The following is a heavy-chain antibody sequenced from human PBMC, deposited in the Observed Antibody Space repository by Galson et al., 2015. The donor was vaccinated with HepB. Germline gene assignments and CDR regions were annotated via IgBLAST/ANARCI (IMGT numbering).Heavy chain of an antibody. CDR3: ARVDYGGNSGYFDY. D-gene: IGHD4-23*01. CDR2: TYYRSKWYN. Sequence: CAISEDSVSSNSAAWNWIRQSPSRGLEWLGRTYYRSKWYNDYAVSVKSRITINPDTSKNQFSLQLNSVTPEDTAVYYCARVDYGGNSGYFDYWGQGTLVTVSS. CDR1: EDSVSSNSAA. J-gene: IGHJ4*02. V-gene: IGHV6-1*01.